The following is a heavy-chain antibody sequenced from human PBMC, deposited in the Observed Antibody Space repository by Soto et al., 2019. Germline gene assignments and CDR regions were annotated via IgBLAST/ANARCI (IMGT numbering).Heavy chain of an antibody. Sequence: WGSLRLSCGASGCTGISNDMSWVRQAPGKGLEWVSAIYSGGSTYYADSVKGRFTISRDNAKNSLYLQMNSLRDEDTAVYYCARVAVEIFGVTYFDYWGEGTLVSVSS. V-gene: IGHV3-53*01. CDR1: GCTGISND. CDR2: IYSGGST. J-gene: IGHJ4*02. CDR3: ARVAVEIFGVTYFDY. D-gene: IGHD3-3*01.